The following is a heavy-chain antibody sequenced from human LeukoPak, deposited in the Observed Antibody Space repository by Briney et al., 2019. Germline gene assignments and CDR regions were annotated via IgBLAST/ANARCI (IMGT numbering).Heavy chain of an antibody. D-gene: IGHD3-10*01. CDR2: IIPIFGTA. J-gene: IGHJ5*02. Sequence: SVKVSCTASGGTFSSYAISWVRQAPGQGLEWMGGIIPIFGTANYAQKFQGRVTITTDESTSTAYMELSSLRSEDTAVYYCARDLSRSTAALGKNWFDPWGQGTLVTVSS. CDR1: GGTFSSYA. CDR3: ARDLSRSTAALGKNWFDP. V-gene: IGHV1-69*05.